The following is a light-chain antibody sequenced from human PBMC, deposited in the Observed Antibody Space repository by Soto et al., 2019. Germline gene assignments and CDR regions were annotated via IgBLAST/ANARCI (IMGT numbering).Light chain of an antibody. CDR1: QSVTTR. Sequence: TLSASVGDRITITCRASQSVTTRLAWHQHKPGKAPKVLIYDASNLETGVPSRFSGSGSGREFTLTISSLQPDDFATYYCQQYYDYPWTVGQGTKVDIK. CDR3: QQYYDYPWT. CDR2: DAS. V-gene: IGKV1-5*01. J-gene: IGKJ1*01.